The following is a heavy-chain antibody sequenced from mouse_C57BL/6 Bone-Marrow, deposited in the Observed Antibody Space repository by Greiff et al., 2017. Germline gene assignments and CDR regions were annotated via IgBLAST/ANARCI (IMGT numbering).Heavy chain of an antibody. J-gene: IGHJ4*01. D-gene: IGHD2-2*01. CDR2: INPNNGGT. V-gene: IGHV1-26*01. CDR3: ARGGATMVTSYAMDY. Sequence: VQLQQSGPELVKPGASVKISCKASGYTFTDYYMNWVKQSHGKSLEWIGAINPNNGGTSYNQKFKGKATLTVDKSSSTAYMELRSLTSEDSAVYYCARGGATMVTSYAMDYWGQGTSVTVSS. CDR1: GYTFTDYY.